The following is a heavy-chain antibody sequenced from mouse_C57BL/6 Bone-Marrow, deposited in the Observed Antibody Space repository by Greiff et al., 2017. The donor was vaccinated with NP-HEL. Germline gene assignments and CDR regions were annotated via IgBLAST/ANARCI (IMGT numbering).Heavy chain of an antibody. J-gene: IGHJ3*01. D-gene: IGHD4-1*01. CDR2: ISDGGSYT. CDR1: GFTFSSHA. V-gene: IGHV5-4*01. CDR3: ARGLGRRFAY. Sequence: EVQLQQSGGGLVKPGGSLKLSCAASGFTFSSHAMSWVRQTPDKRLVWVATISDGGSYTYYPDNVKGRFTISRDNAKNNLYLQMSHLKSEDTAMHYCARGLGRRFAYWGQGTLVTVSA.